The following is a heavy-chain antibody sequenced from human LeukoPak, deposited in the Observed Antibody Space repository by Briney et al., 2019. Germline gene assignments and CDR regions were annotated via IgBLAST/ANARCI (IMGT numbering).Heavy chain of an antibody. D-gene: IGHD1-26*01. CDR2: IYYSGST. Sequence: SETLSLTCTVSGGSISLYYWSWIRQPPGKGLEWIGYIYYSGSTNYNPPLKSRVTISVDTSKNQFSLKLSSVTAADTAVYYCARSRLSGSYYPSYYYGMDVWGQGTTVTVSS. CDR1: GGSISLYY. CDR3: ARSRLSGSYYPSYYYGMDV. J-gene: IGHJ6*02. V-gene: IGHV4-59*01.